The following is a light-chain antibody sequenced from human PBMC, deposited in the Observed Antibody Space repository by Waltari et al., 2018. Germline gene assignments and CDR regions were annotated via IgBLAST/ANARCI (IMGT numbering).Light chain of an antibody. Sequence: QTVVTQEPSLSVSPGETVTLTCALSSGSVSSTSYPTWYQQTPGQPPRTLVYKGISRSSGVPDRFSGSILGNTAALTITGAQADDESDYYCSMYMGSGVWVFGGGTKLTVL. CDR3: SMYMGSGVWV. CDR2: KGI. J-gene: IGLJ3*02. CDR1: SGSVSSTSY. V-gene: IGLV8-61*01.